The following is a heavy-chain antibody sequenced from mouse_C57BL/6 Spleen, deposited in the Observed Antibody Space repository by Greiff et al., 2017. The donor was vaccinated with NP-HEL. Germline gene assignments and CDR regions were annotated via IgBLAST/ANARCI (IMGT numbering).Heavy chain of an antibody. J-gene: IGHJ4*01. CDR2: ISSGGSYT. D-gene: IGHD2-1*01. CDR3: ARLDGNYPYAMDY. Sequence: DVKLVESGGDLVKPGGSLKLSCAASGFTFSSYGMSWVRQTPDKRLEWVATISSGGSYTYYPDSVKGRFTISRDNAKNTLYLQMSSLKSEDTAMYYCARLDGNYPYAMDYWGQGPSVTVSS. V-gene: IGHV5-6*02. CDR1: GFTFSSYG.